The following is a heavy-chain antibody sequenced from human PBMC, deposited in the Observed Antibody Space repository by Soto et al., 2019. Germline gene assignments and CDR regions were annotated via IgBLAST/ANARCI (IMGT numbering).Heavy chain of an antibody. CDR3: ASRAGYDASGSYYKSTH. CDR1: GFSFNTYD. Sequence: DVQLLESGGTLVQPGGSLMVSCTASGFSFNTYDMTWIRQAPGKGLEWVSTVTGRDFSPFYADSVKGRFTIFRDNSKKKVFLQMNRLRVEDTALYFCASRAGYDASGSYYKSTHRGRGTLVIVSS. CDR2: VTGRDFSP. D-gene: IGHD5-12*01. V-gene: IGHV3-23*01. J-gene: IGHJ4*02.